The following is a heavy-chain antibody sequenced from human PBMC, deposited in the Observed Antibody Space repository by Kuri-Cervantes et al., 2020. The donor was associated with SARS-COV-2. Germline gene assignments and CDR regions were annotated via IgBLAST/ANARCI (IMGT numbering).Heavy chain of an antibody. CDR2: IIPIFGTA. V-gene: IGHV1-69*13. CDR1: GGTFRSYA. J-gene: IGHJ3*02. CDR3: ARFRSYCSSTSCYLANAFDI. D-gene: IGHD2-2*01. Sequence: SVKVSCKASGGTFRSYAISWVRQAPGQGLEWMGRIIPIFGTANYAQKFQGRVTITADESTSTAYMELSSLRSEDTAVYHCARFRSYCSSTSCYLANAFDIWGQGTMVTVSS.